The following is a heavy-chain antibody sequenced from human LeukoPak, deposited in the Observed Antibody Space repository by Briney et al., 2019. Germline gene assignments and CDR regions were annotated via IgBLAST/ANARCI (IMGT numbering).Heavy chain of an antibody. CDR2: IYYSGST. J-gene: IGHJ6*03. Sequence: SETLSLTCTVSGGSISNYYWSWIRQPPGKGLEWIGYIYYSGSTKYNPSLKSRVTISVDTSKNQFSLKLSSVTAADTAVYYCARDRKYYYHMDVWGKGTTVTVSS. CDR3: ARDRKYYYHMDV. D-gene: IGHD1-14*01. V-gene: IGHV4-59*12. CDR1: GGSISNYY.